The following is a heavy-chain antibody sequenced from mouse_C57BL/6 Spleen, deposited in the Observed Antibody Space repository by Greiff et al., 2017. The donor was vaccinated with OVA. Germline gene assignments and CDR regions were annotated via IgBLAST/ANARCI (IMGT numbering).Heavy chain of an antibody. J-gene: IGHJ3*01. V-gene: IGHV2-9-1*01. CDR3: ARNRDYGGPAWFAY. Sequence: QVQLKESGPGLVAPSQSLSITCTVSGFSLTSYAISWVRQPPGKGLEWLGVIWTGGGTNYNSALTSSLSISKDNSKSQVFLKMNSLQTDDTARYYCARNRDYGGPAWFAYWGQGTLVTVSA. D-gene: IGHD1-1*02. CDR1: GFSLTSYA. CDR2: IWTGGGT.